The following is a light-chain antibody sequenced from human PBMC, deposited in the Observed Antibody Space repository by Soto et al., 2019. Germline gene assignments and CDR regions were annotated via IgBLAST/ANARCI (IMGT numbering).Light chain of an antibody. J-gene: IGKJ1*01. CDR3: QQYGSSPRT. Sequence: ILLTXSXGXXXLXXXEXATLXCRVSQSVSNNYLAWYQQKPGQAPRLLIYGASSRATGIPDRFSGSGSGTDFTLTISRLEPEDFAVYYCQQYGSSPRTFGQGTKVDIK. CDR1: QSVSNNY. V-gene: IGKV3-20*01. CDR2: GAS.